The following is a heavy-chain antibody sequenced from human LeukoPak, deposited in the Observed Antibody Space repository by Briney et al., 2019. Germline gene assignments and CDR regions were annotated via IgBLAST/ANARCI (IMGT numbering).Heavy chain of an antibody. J-gene: IGHJ5*02. CDR3: ATAVGAGGWFDP. V-gene: IGHV3-21*01. Sequence: GGSLRPSCAASGFTFSSYSMNWVRQAPGKGLEWVSSISSSSSYIYYADSVKGRFTISRDNAKNSLYLQMNSLRAEDTAVYYCATAVGAGGWFDPWGQGTLVTVSS. CDR1: GFTFSSYS. D-gene: IGHD1-26*01. CDR2: ISSSSSYI.